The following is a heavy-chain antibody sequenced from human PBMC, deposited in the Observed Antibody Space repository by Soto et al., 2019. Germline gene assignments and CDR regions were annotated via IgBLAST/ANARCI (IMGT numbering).Heavy chain of an antibody. CDR2: IYYSGST. CDR1: GDSISNLDYF. CDR3: ARHPTPAITIFGVA. Sequence: SETLSLTCSVSGDSISNLDYFWAWIRQPPGKGLEWIGSIYYSGSTYYNPSLKSRVTISVDTSKNQFSLKLSSVTAADTAVYYCARHPTPAITIFGVAWGQGTLVTVSS. D-gene: IGHD3-3*01. J-gene: IGHJ5*02. V-gene: IGHV4-39*01.